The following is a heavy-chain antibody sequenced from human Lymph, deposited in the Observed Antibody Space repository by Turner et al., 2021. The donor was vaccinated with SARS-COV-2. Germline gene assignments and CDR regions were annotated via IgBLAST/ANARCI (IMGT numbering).Heavy chain of an antibody. J-gene: IGHJ5*02. D-gene: IGHD4-17*01. V-gene: IGHV3-66*01. CDR1: GITVRSNY. CDR2: LYSGGST. Sequence: EVQLVESGGGLVQPGGSRRLSGEASGITVRSNYMSWVRQAPGKGLEWVSLLYSGGSTYYADSVKGRFTISRDNSKNTLYLQMNSLRAEDTAVYYCARVYGDYVPWGQGTLVTVSS. CDR3: ARVYGDYVP.